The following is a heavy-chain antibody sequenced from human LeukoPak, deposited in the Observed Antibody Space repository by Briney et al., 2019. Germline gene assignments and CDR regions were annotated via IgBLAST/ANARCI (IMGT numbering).Heavy chain of an antibody. Sequence: ASVKVSCKASGYTFTSYGISWVRQAPGQGPEWMGWISAYNGNTNYAQKLQGRVTMTTDTSTSTAYMELRSLRSDDTAVYYCARDELRYFDWLLRDYYYYYMDVWGKGTTVTVSS. D-gene: IGHD3-9*01. V-gene: IGHV1-18*01. CDR1: GYTFTSYG. CDR2: ISAYNGNT. CDR3: ARDELRYFDWLLRDYYYYYMDV. J-gene: IGHJ6*03.